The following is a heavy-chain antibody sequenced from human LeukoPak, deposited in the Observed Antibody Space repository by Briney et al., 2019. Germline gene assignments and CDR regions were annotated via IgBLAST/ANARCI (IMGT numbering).Heavy chain of an antibody. Sequence: GGSLRLSCAASGFTFSSNYMSWVRQAPGKGLEWVSVIYSGGSTYYSDSVKGRFPISRDNSKNTLYLQMNSLRAEDTAVYYCARGPGSSWSLDYFDYWGQGTLVTVSS. CDR3: ARGPGSSWSLDYFDY. J-gene: IGHJ4*02. D-gene: IGHD6-13*01. CDR2: IYSGGST. CDR1: GFTFSSNY. V-gene: IGHV3-53*01.